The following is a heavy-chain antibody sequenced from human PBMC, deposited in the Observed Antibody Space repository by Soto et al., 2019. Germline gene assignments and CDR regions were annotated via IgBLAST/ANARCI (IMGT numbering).Heavy chain of an antibody. J-gene: IGHJ4*02. CDR3: VRGRYGSEIH. Sequence: EVRLMGSGGGLVQPGGSLRLSCAASGFSVSSNYMTWVRQAPGKGLEWVSLVYNGGATHYAASVKGRFTISTHSSQSTLFLQMNSLRTEDTATYYCVRGRYGSEIHWGQGTKVTVSS. V-gene: IGHV3-53*04. D-gene: IGHD3-10*01. CDR1: GFSVSSNY. CDR2: VYNGGAT.